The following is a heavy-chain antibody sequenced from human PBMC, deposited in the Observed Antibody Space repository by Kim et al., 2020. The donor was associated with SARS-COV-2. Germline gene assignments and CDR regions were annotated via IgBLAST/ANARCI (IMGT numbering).Heavy chain of an antibody. Sequence: YYADSVKGRFTISRDNAKNALYLQMNSLRAEDTAVYYCARVMVRGDAFDIWGQGTMVTVSS. V-gene: IGHV3-21*01. CDR3: ARVMVRGDAFDI. D-gene: IGHD3-10*01. J-gene: IGHJ3*02.